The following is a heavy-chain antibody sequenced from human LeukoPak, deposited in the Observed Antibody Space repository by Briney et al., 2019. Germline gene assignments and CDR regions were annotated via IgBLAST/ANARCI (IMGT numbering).Heavy chain of an antibody. D-gene: IGHD3-9*01. CDR2: IWSDGSKQ. J-gene: IGHJ4*02. V-gene: IGHV3-33*01. CDR1: GFSFSNYG. Sequence: GGSLRLSCTASGFSFSNYGMHWVRQAPGKGLEWVTVIWSDGSKQYYVDSVRGRFTISRDDSKNIVYLQMNSLRVEDTAVYYCARDIGLTGYTLDFDYWGQETLVTVSS. CDR3: ARDIGLTGYTLDFDY.